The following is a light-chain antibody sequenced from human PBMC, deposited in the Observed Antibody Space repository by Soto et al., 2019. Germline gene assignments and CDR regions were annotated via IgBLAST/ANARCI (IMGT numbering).Light chain of an antibody. CDR2: DIS. V-gene: IGKV1-9*01. Sequence: DIQLTQSPSFLSASVGDRVTIACRSSQGIISYLAWYQQKPGKAPKLLIYDISDLESGVPSRFSGSGSGTEFTLTISSLQPDDFATYYCQQYKSHPSCTFGQGTKVDI. CDR3: QQYKSHPSCT. J-gene: IGKJ2*02. CDR1: QGIISY.